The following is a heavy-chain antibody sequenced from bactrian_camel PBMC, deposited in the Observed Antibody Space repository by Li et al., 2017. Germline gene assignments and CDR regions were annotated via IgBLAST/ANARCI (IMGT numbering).Heavy chain of an antibody. CDR2: IYNYAGRT. CDR3: AAARYGCTWYSNLSQQTYEY. J-gene: IGHJ4*01. CDR1: GFQIPYGC. Sequence: VQLVESGGGSVQAGGSLTLACVVSGFQIPYGCMAWFRLAPGKAREGVAAIYNYAGRTYYSDSVKGRFTITQDEAKNTVDLQMDSLKPEDTAMYYCAAARYGCTWYSNLSQQTYEYWGQGTQVTVS. D-gene: IGHD6*01. V-gene: IGHV3S31*01.